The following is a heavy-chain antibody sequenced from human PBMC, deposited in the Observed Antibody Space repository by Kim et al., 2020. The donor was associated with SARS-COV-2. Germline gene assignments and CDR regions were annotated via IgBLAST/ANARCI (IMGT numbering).Heavy chain of an antibody. CDR1: GASVSSGYYY. Sequence: SETLSLTCTVSGASVSSGYYYWSWIRQPPGKGLEWIGYIDYSGSTNYNPSLRSRVTISIDMPKKQFSLKLSSVTAADTAVDYCAGRDPYSATFDYWGHG. V-gene: IGHV4-61*01. CDR2: IDYSGST. J-gene: IGHJ4*01. D-gene: IGHD4-4*01. CDR3: AGRDPYSATFDY.